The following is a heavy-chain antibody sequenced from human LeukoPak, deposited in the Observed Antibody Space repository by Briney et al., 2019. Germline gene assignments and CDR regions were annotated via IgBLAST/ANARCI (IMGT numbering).Heavy chain of an antibody. J-gene: IGHJ4*02. V-gene: IGHV3-48*03. CDR2: ITSSARSI. Sequence: GGSLRLSCAASGFTFSNYEMNWVRQAPGKGLEWVSHITSSARSISYADSVMGRFTISRDNVKNSLYLQMNSLRAEDTALYYCARVRGTWGDFDWWGQGTPVTVSS. CDR3: ARVRGTWGDFDW. D-gene: IGHD7-27*01. CDR1: GFTFSNYE.